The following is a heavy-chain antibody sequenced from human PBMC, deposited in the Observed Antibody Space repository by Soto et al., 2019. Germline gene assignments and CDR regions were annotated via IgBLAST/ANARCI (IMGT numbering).Heavy chain of an antibody. Sequence: PGGSLRLSCAASVFTFSSYWMSWVRQAPGKGLEWVANIKQDGSEKYYVDSVKGRFTISRDNAKNSLYLQMNSLRAEDTAVYYCARGMTVAANWFDPWGQGTLVTVSS. CDR1: VFTFSSYW. J-gene: IGHJ5*02. CDR3: ARGMTVAANWFDP. D-gene: IGHD6-19*01. CDR2: IKQDGSEK. V-gene: IGHV3-7*02.